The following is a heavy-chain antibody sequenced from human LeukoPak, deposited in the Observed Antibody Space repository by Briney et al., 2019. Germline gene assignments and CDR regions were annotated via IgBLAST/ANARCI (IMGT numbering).Heavy chain of an antibody. CDR2: INHSGST. Sequence: SETLSLTCAVYGGSFSGYYWSWVRQPPGKGLEWIGEINHSGSTNYNPSLKSRVTISVGTSKNQFSLKLSSVTAADTAVYYCARAVSPTAAGTHWFDPWGQGTLVTVSS. CDR3: ARAVSPTAAGTHWFDP. D-gene: IGHD6-13*01. CDR1: GGSFSGYY. J-gene: IGHJ5*02. V-gene: IGHV4-34*01.